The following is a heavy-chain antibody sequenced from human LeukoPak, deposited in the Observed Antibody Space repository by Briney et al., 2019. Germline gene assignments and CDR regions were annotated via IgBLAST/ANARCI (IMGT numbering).Heavy chain of an antibody. CDR1: GYSFTNYW. J-gene: IGHJ1*01. Sequence: RGESLKVSCKGSGYSFTNYWIGWVRQMPGKGLEWMGIIYPGDSDIRYSPSFQGQVTFSADKSISTAYLQWSSLKASDTAMYYCARLEKGTMIYWGQGTLVTVSS. V-gene: IGHV5-51*01. CDR3: ARLEKGTMIY. CDR2: IYPGDSDI. D-gene: IGHD3-22*01.